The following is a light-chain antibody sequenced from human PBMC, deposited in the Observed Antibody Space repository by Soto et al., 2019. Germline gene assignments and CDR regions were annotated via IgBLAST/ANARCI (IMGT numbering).Light chain of an antibody. V-gene: IGKV3-15*01. Sequence: EIVMTQSPATLSVSPGERATLSCRASQSVSSNLAWYQQKPGQAPRLLIYGASTMATGIPARFSGSGSGTELALTISSLQSEDFEVYYCQQYNNWPPWTFGQGTKVEIK. J-gene: IGKJ1*01. CDR1: QSVSSN. CDR2: GAS. CDR3: QQYNNWPPWT.